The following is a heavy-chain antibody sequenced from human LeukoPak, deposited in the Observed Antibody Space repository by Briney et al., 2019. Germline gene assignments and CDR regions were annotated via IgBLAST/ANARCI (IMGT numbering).Heavy chain of an antibody. Sequence: GGSLRLSCAASGFTFSNYGMSWVRQAPGKGLEWVSGISSSGGSTYYADSVKGRFTISRDNSKTTLFLQMNSLRAEDTAVYYCARDPRLDYYFDYWGQGTLVTVSS. J-gene: IGHJ4*02. CDR2: ISSSGGST. V-gene: IGHV3-23*01. CDR1: GFTFSNYG. D-gene: IGHD6-25*01. CDR3: ARDPRLDYYFDY.